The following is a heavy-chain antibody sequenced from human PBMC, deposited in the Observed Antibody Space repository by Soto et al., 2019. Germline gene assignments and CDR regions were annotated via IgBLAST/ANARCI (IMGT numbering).Heavy chain of an antibody. Sequence: QVQLQESGPGLVKPSETLSLTCTVSGGSVSSGSYYWSWIRQPPGKGLGWIGYIYYSGSTNYNPSLKSRVTISVDTSKNQFSLKLSSVTAADTAVYYCARYGYYYGMDVWGQGTTVTVSS. J-gene: IGHJ6*02. CDR3: ARYGYYYGMDV. CDR1: GGSVSSGSYY. CDR2: IYYSGST. V-gene: IGHV4-61*01. D-gene: IGHD2-8*01.